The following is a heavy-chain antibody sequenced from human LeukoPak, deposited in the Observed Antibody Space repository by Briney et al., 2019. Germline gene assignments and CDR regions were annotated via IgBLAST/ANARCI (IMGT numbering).Heavy chain of an antibody. Sequence: SETLSLTCAVYGGSFSGYYWSWIRQPPGTGLXXXXXXXHSGSTNYNPSPKSRITISVDTYKNQFSLKLSSVTAAQRAVYYCAREGGRSSWGTQSHYFDYWGQGTLVTVSS. V-gene: IGHV4-34*01. CDR1: GGSFSGYY. D-gene: IGHD3-16*01. CDR2: XXHSGST. CDR3: AREGGRSSWGTQSHYFDY. J-gene: IGHJ4*02.